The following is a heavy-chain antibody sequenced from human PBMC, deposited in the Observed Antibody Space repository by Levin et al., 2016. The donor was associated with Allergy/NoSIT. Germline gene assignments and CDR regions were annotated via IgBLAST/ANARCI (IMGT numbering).Heavy chain of an antibody. CDR3: ARDLRKFGEHQRVGIGYFDY. CDR1: GFTFSSYA. Sequence: GGSLRLSCAASGFTFSSYAMHWVRQAPGKGLEWVAVISYDGSNKYYADSVKGRFTISRDNSKNTLYLQMNSLRAEDTAVYYCARDLRKFGEHQRVGIGYFDYWGQGTLVTVSS. CDR2: ISYDGSNK. V-gene: IGHV3-30*04. J-gene: IGHJ4*02. D-gene: IGHD3-10*01.